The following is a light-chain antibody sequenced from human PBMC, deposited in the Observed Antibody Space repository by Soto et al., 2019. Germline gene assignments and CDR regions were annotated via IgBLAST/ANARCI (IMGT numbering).Light chain of an antibody. V-gene: IGKV1-39*01. CDR3: QQSYSSPPT. CDR2: AAS. J-gene: IGKJ1*01. Sequence: DIQMTQSPSSLSASVADRGIITCRASQSISNHLNWYQQKPGKAPXLLIFAASSLQSGVPSRFSGSRSGPDVTLTISSLQPEDFATYYCQQSYSSPPTFGQGTKV. CDR1: QSISNH.